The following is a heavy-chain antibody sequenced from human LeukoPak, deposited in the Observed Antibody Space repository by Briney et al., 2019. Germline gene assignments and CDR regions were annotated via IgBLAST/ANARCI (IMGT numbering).Heavy chain of an antibody. Sequence: ASVKVSCKASGYTFTSYDINWVRQAPGQGLEWMGIINPSGGSTSYAQKFQGRVTMTRDTSTSTVYMELSSLRSEDTAVYYCARALAVAAIDYWGQGTLVTVSS. D-gene: IGHD6-19*01. V-gene: IGHV1-46*01. J-gene: IGHJ4*02. CDR3: ARALAVAAIDY. CDR2: INPSGGST. CDR1: GYTFTSYD.